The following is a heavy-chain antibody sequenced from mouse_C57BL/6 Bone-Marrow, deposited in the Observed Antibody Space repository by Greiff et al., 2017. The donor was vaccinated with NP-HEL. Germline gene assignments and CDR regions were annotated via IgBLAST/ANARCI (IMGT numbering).Heavy chain of an antibody. D-gene: IGHD1-1*01. CDR2: INPNNGGT. CDR1: GYTFTDYY. V-gene: IGHV1-26*01. Sequence: EVQLQQSGPELVKPGASVKISCKASGYTFTDYYMNWVKQSHGKSLEWIGDINPNNGGTSYNQKFKGKATLTVDKSSSTAYMELRSLTSEDSAVYYCARGYYYGSSPLYYAMDYWGQGTSFTFSS. CDR3: ARGYYYGSSPLYYAMDY. J-gene: IGHJ4*01.